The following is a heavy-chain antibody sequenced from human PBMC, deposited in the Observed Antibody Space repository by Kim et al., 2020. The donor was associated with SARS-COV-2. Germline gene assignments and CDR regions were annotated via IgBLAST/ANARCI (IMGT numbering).Heavy chain of an antibody. J-gene: IGHJ6*02. V-gene: IGHV3-30*04. CDR2: ISFDGSNK. CDR3: ARGVRGGGFYYYGMDV. Sequence: GGSLRLSCAASGFTFSSYGMHWVRQAPGKGLEWVATISFDGSNKYYADSVKGRFTISRDNSKNTLYLQMNSLRADDTAVYYCARGVRGGGFYYYGMDVWGQGTTVTVSS. D-gene: IGHD3-10*01. CDR1: GFTFSSYG.